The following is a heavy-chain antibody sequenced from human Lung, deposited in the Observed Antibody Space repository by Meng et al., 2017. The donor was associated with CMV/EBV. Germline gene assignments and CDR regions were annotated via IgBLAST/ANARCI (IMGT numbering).Heavy chain of an antibody. CDR3: SGGHGYNWNDGEYYECNMDF. Sequence: SVXVSXKASGGTFTSYAFSWVRQAPGQGLEWMAGIIHVFGTTNYAQKFQGRITVTTDESKSTGYMEMSSLRSEDTAVYYCSGGHGYNWNDGEYYECNMDFWXLGTXVTV. D-gene: IGHD1-1*01. CDR2: IIHVFGTT. CDR1: GGTFTSYA. J-gene: IGHJ6*02. V-gene: IGHV1-69*05.